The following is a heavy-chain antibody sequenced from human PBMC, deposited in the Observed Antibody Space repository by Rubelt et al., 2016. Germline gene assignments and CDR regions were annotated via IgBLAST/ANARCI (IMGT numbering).Heavy chain of an antibody. Sequence: QLQLQESGPGLVKPSETLSLTCTVSGGSISSRSYYWGWIRQPPGQGLEWIGSIYYSGRTTYSPSLKSRVTITVDTPTDLFSPGWGVVTAADTAVYYCARTGYCSGGTCYSVVDYWGQGTLVTVSS. CDR2: IYYSGRT. CDR3: ARTGYCSGGTCYSVVDY. CDR1: GGSISSRSYY. V-gene: IGHV4-39*07. D-gene: IGHD2-15*01. J-gene: IGHJ4*02.